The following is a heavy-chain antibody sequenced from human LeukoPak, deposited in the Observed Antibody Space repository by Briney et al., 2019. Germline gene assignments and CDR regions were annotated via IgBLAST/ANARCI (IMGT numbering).Heavy chain of an antibody. Sequence: SVKVSCKASGGTFSSYAISWVRQAPGQGLEWMGGIIPIFGTANYAQKFQGRVTITTDESTSTAYMELSSLRSEDTAVYYCASGPAIYCSSTSCREYYYYYMDVWGKGTTVTVSS. V-gene: IGHV1-69*05. CDR2: IIPIFGTA. CDR1: GGTFSSYA. D-gene: IGHD2-2*01. CDR3: ASGPAIYCSSTSCREYYYYYMDV. J-gene: IGHJ6*03.